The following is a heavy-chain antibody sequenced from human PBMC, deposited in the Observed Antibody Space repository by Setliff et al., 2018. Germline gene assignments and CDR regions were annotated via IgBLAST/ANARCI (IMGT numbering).Heavy chain of an antibody. Sequence: PSETLSLTCSVSGGSITSDYWSWVRQPPGKGPEWIGKIYHRGSTNYNPSLKSRVTISIDTSKDQFSLKLISMTAADTAVYYCARGRNIAARLLDSWGQGTLVTVSS. D-gene: IGHD6-6*01. J-gene: IGHJ4*02. CDR1: GGSITSDY. CDR3: ARGRNIAARLLDS. CDR2: IYHRGST. V-gene: IGHV4-34*01.